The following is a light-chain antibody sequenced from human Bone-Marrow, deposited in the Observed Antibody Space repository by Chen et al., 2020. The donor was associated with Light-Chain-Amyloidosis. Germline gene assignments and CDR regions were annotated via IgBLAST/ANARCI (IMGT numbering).Light chain of an antibody. CDR2: KAS. V-gene: IGKV1-5*03. Sequence: DIQMTQSPSTLSASVGDRVTITCRASQSVSSWLAWYQQKPGQAPKLLIYKASTLESGVPSRFSGSGSETEFTLTISSLQPDDFATYYCQQSSTYFRTFGQGTKVEVK. CDR1: QSVSSW. J-gene: IGKJ1*01. CDR3: QQSSTYFRT.